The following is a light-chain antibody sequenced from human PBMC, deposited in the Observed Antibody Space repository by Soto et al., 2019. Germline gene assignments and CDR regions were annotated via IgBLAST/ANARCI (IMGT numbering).Light chain of an antibody. V-gene: IGKV3-20*01. Sequence: EIVLTQSPGTLSLSPGERATLSCRASQSVRGSYLAWYRQRPGQAPRLLIYGATSRATGIPDRFSGSGSGTDFTLTISRLEPEDFAVYYCQERGRWPRGSFGGGTKVELK. CDR2: GAT. CDR1: QSVRGSY. CDR3: QERGRWPRGS. J-gene: IGKJ4*01.